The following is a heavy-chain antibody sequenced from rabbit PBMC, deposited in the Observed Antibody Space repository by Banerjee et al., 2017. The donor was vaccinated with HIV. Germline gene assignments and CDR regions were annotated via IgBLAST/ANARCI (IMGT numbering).Heavy chain of an antibody. CDR1: GFDFSSSYW. J-gene: IGHJ4*01. CDR2: IYADSSGST. D-gene: IGHD1-1*01. Sequence: QSLEESGGDLVKPGASLTLTCTASGFDFSSSYWICWVRQAPGKGLEWIACIYADSSGSTYYASWAKGRFTISKTSSTTVTLQMTSLTAADTATYFCARSSSAYYFFDLWGQGTLVTVS. CDR3: ARSSSAYYFFDL. V-gene: IGHV1S40*01.